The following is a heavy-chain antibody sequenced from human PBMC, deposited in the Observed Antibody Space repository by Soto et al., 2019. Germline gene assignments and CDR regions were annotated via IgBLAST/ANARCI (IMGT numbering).Heavy chain of an antibody. CDR2: IIPVFGRP. CDR3: AREGSGYNF. Sequence: SVKVSCKASGYTFSSFGISWVRQAPGQGLEWMGGIIPVFGRPNYAQRFRGRLTITADESTNTGYMELISLRSEDTAVYYCAREGSGYNFWGQGTQVTV. D-gene: IGHD5-12*01. J-gene: IGHJ4*02. V-gene: IGHV1-69*13. CDR1: GYTFSSFG.